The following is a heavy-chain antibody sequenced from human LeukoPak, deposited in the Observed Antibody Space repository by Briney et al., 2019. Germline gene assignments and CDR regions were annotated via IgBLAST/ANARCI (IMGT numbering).Heavy chain of an antibody. D-gene: IGHD6-13*01. CDR1: GFTFSSYS. CDR2: ISSSSGYI. J-gene: IGHJ4*02. Sequence: GGSLRLSCAASGFTFSSYSMNWVRQAPGKGLEWVSSISSSSGYIYYADSVKGRFTISRDNAKNSLYLQMNSLRAEDTAVYYCARVHSSWSFDYWGQGTLVTVSS. V-gene: IGHV3-21*01. CDR3: ARVHSSWSFDY.